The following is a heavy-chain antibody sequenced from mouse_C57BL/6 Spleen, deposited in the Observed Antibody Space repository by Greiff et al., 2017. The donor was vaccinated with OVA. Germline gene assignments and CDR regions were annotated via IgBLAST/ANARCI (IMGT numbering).Heavy chain of an antibody. CDR1: GYTFTSYW. CDR2: IDPSDSYT. V-gene: IGHV1-50*01. J-gene: IGHJ1*03. D-gene: IGHD2-3*01. Sequence: VQLQQPGAELVKPGASVKLSCKASGYTFTSYWMQWVKQRPGQGLEWIGEIDPSDSYTNYNQKFKGKATLTVDTSSSTAYMQLSSLTSEDSAVYYGARGGWLLAYFDVWGTGTTVTVSS. CDR3: ARGGWLLAYFDV.